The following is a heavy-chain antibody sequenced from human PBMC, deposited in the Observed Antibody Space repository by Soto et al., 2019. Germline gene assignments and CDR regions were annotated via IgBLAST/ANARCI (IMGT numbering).Heavy chain of an antibody. CDR2: IFYLGSS. D-gene: IGHD3-3*02. Sequence: LSLTCTVSGDSIISSDFYWGWVRQPPGKGLEWIGSIFYLGSSYYNPSLKSRVTMSVDTSKDQFSLRLRSVTAADTALYFCARHSLALRKNNWFDPWGQGIMVTVSS. J-gene: IGHJ5*02. V-gene: IGHV4-39*01. CDR3: ARHSLALRKNNWFDP. CDR1: GDSIISSDFY.